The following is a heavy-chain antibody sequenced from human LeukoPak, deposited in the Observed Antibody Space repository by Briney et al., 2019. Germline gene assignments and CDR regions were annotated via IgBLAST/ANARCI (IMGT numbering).Heavy chain of an antibody. CDR2: IYYSGST. CDR3: ARQSEVTLAAAGTWFDP. Sequence: PSETLSLTCTVSGGSISSYYGSWIRQPPGKGLEWIGYIYYSGSTNYNPSLKSRVTISVDTSKNQFSLKLSSVTAADTAVYYCARQSEVTLAAAGTWFDPWGQGTLVTVSS. J-gene: IGHJ5*02. D-gene: IGHD6-13*01. V-gene: IGHV4-59*08. CDR1: GGSISSYY.